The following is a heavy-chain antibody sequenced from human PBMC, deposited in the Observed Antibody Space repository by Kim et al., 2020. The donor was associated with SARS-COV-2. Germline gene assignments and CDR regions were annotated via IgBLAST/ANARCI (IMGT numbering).Heavy chain of an antibody. J-gene: IGHJ6*02. D-gene: IGHD3-10*01. Sequence: ASVKVSCKASGYTFTSYGISWVRQAPGQGLEWMGWISAYNGNTNYAQKLQGRVTMTTDTSTSTAYMELRSLRSDDTAVYYCARWMDIWFGELLGPTYGMDVWGQGTTVTVSS. CDR2: ISAYNGNT. CDR3: ARWMDIWFGELLGPTYGMDV. V-gene: IGHV1-18*04. CDR1: GYTFTSYG.